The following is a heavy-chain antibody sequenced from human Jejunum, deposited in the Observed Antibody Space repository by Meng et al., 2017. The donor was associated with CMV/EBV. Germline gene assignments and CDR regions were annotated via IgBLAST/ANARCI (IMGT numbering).Heavy chain of an antibody. D-gene: IGHD1-1*01. J-gene: IGHJ4*02. CDR2: ISGSGSNT. CDR3: ATEDWNADY. CDR1: GFTFSNFG. Sequence: EVQLLESGGGLVQPGESLRLSCAASGFTFSNFGMNWVRQAPGKGLEWVSYISGSGSNTDYADSVKGRFTISRDNSKNTLYLQMNNLRAEDTAVYYCATEDWNADYWGQGTLVTVSS. V-gene: IGHV3-23*01.